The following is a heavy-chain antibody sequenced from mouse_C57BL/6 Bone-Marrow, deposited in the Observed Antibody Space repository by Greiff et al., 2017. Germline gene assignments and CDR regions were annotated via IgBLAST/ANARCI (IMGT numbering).Heavy chain of an antibody. J-gene: IGHJ2*01. Sequence: VQLQQSGAELVRPGASVTLSCKASGYTFTDYEMHWVKQTPVHGLEWIGAIDPETGGTAYNQKFKGKAILTADKSSSTAYMELRSLTSEDSAVYYCTRRTVVERYYFDDWGQGTTLTVSS. V-gene: IGHV1-15*01. CDR2: IDPETGGT. D-gene: IGHD1-1*01. CDR1: GYTFTDYE. CDR3: TRRTVVERYYFDD.